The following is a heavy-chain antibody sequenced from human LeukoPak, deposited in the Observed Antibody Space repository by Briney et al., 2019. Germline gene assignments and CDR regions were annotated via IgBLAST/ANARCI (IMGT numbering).Heavy chain of an antibody. CDR2: IKPDGSAE. J-gene: IGHJ4*02. V-gene: IGHV3-7*01. Sequence: GGSLRLSCATSGFTFSSNWMSWVRHAPGRGLDWVANIKPDGSAEYYAASVRGRFTVSRDNAKNSLYLQMNSLRVEDTAVYYCARANNSSWHNWGQGTLVTVSS. CDR1: GFTFSSNW. CDR3: ARANNSSWHN. D-gene: IGHD2-15*01.